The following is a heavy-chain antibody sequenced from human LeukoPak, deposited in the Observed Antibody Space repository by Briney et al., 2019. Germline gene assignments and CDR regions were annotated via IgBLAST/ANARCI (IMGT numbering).Heavy chain of an antibody. V-gene: IGHV3-21*01. Sequence: GGSLRLSCAASGFTFSSYSMNWVRQAPGKGLEWVSSISASINYIYYSDSVKGRFTISRDNTKNSLYLQMNSLRVDDTAVYYCARDPPAVAANTYGWGQGTLVTVSS. CDR1: GFTFSSYS. J-gene: IGHJ4*02. D-gene: IGHD6-6*01. CDR3: ARDPPAVAANTYG. CDR2: ISASINYI.